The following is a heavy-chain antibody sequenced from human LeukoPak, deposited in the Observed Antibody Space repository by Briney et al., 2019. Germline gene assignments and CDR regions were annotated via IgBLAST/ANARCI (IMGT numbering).Heavy chain of an antibody. Sequence: ASVKVSCKASGYTFTGYYMHWVRQAPGQGLEWMGWINPNSGGTNYAQKFQGRVTMTEDTSTDTAYMELSSLRSEDTAVYYCATTLGYSSGWYDYWGQGTLVTVSS. V-gene: IGHV1-2*02. D-gene: IGHD6-19*01. J-gene: IGHJ4*02. CDR2: INPNSGGT. CDR1: GYTFTGYY. CDR3: ATTLGYSSGWYDY.